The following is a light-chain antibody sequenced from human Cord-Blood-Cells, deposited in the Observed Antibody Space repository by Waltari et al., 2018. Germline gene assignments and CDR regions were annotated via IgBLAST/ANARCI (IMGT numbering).Light chain of an antibody. J-gene: IGLJ3*02. CDR3: CSYAGSSNWV. CDR2: EVS. CDR1: SSDVGSYNL. Sequence: QSALTQPASVSGSPGQSIPISCTGTSSDVGSYNLVSWYQQHPGKAPKLMIYEVSKRPSGVSNRFSGSKSGNTASLTISGLQAEDEADYYCCSYAGSSNWVFGGGTKLTVL. V-gene: IGLV2-23*02.